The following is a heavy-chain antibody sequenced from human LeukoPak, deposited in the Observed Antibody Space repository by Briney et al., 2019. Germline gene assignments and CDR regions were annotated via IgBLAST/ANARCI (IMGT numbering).Heavy chain of an antibody. CDR3: ARDRIPAAITADAFDI. CDR2: ISSSSSYI. V-gene: IGHV3-21*01. D-gene: IGHD2-2*02. Sequence: GGSLRLSCAASGFTFSSYSMNWVRQAPGKGLEWVSSISSSSSYIYYADSVKGRFTISRDNAKNSLYLQMNSLRAEDTAVYYCARDRIPAAITADAFDIWGQGTMVTVSS. J-gene: IGHJ3*02. CDR1: GFTFSSYS.